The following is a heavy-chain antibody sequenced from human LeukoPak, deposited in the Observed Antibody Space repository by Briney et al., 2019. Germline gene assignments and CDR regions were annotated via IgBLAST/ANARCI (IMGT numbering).Heavy chain of an antibody. D-gene: IGHD1-14*01. J-gene: IGHJ2*01. Sequence: SETLSLTCTVSGGSISSYYWSWIRQPPGKGLEWIGYISYSGSTNYNSSLRSRVNISVDPSKNQFSLKLSSVTAADTAVYYCARDRYEDWYFDLWGRGALVTVSS. CDR1: GGSISSYY. CDR3: ARDRYEDWYFDL. CDR2: ISYSGST. V-gene: IGHV4-59*01.